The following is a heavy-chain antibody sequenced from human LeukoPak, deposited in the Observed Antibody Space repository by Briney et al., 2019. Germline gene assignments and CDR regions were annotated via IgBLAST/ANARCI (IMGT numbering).Heavy chain of an antibody. CDR1: GGSISSYY. D-gene: IGHD2-15*01. J-gene: IGHJ4*02. Sequence: SETLSLTCTVSGGSISSYYWSWIRQPAGKGLEWIGRIYTSGSTNYNPSLKSRVTMSVDTSKNQVSLKVTSVTAADTAVCYCARGPHCSGGSCYSPAFDYWGQGILVTVSS. V-gene: IGHV4-4*07. CDR2: IYTSGST. CDR3: ARGPHCSGGSCYSPAFDY.